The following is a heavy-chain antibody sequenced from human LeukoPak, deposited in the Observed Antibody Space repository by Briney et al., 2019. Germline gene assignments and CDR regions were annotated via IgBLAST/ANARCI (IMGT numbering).Heavy chain of an antibody. D-gene: IGHD3-10*01. CDR1: GFTFDDSV. Sequence: GGSLRLSCAASGFTFDDSVMSWVRQAPGKGLEWVSGINWNGGSTGYADSVKGRFTISRDNAKNSLYLQMSSLRAEDTAVYYCARAVGGDGSGSLWGPGTLVTVSS. V-gene: IGHV3-20*04. J-gene: IGHJ4*02. CDR3: ARAVGGDGSGSL. CDR2: INWNGGST.